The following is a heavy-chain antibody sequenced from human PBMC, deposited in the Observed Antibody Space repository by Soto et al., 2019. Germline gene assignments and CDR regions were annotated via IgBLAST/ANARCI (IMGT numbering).Heavy chain of an antibody. J-gene: IGHJ4*02. CDR2: ISGSGDHT. D-gene: IGHD6-13*01. CDR1: GFPFSTYT. Sequence: EVQLLESGGGLVQPGGSMRLSCAASGFPFSTYTMTWLRQAPGKGLEWVSSISGSGDHTFYADTVEVRLIVSRDNSKNTLYLQMNKLRAEHTAVYYCAKDGTYSTSWSYYFDHWGQGTLVTVSS. V-gene: IGHV3-23*01. CDR3: AKDGTYSTSWSYYFDH.